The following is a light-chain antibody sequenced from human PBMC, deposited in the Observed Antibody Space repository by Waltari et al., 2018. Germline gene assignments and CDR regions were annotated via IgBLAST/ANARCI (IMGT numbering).Light chain of an antibody. CDR1: QSISKW. CDR2: KAS. Sequence: DIQMTQSPSTLSASVGDRVIFSCRASQSISKWLAWYQQKPGKAPTLLNYKASTLESGVPSRFSGSGSGTEFTLTISSLQPEDFATYYCQQYNSYSLLSFGGGTKVEIK. J-gene: IGKJ4*01. CDR3: QQYNSYSLLS. V-gene: IGKV1-5*03.